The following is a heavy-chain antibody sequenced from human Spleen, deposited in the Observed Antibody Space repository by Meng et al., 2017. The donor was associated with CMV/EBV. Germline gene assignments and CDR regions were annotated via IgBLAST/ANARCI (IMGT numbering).Heavy chain of an antibody. J-gene: IGHJ4*02. CDR1: NFG. CDR2: ISDYNGNT. CDR3: ARGGMMWRSGVVVEPATAFDF. Sequence: NFGVRWVRQARGQGLEFMGWISDYNGNTNYAQKFQGRVSMTTDSSTNTAFLEVRGLRSDDTAVYYCARGGMMWRSGVVVEPATAFDFWGQGTLVTVSS. D-gene: IGHD3-16*02. V-gene: IGHV1-18*01.